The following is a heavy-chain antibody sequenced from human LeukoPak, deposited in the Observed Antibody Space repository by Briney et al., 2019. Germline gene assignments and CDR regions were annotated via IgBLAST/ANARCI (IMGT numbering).Heavy chain of an antibody. CDR2: IWSDGTNQ. CDR3: AKDAQRGFDYSNSLEY. D-gene: IGHD4-11*01. CDR1: KFTFSHYG. V-gene: IGHV3-33*06. J-gene: IGHJ4*02. Sequence: SGGSLRLSCAASKFTFSHYGMHWVRQAPGKGLQWVAVIWSDGTNQYYADSVKGRFTISRDNSNKMVYLQMNSLLADDTGVYYCAKDAQRGFDYSNSLEYWGQGALVIVSS.